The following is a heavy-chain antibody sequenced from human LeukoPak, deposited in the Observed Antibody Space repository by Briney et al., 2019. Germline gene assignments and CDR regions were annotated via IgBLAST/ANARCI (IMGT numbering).Heavy chain of an antibody. CDR2: IYYNGDT. CDR3: ARVLRAASWRSYDY. D-gene: IGHD5-18*01. V-gene: IGHV4-61*01. Sequence: PSETLSLTCTVSVGSVSNSFYYWSWIRQPPGKGLESIGYIYYNGDTNYNPSLKSRVIISIDTSSNQFSLRLNSMTAADTAVYYCARVLRAASWRSYDYWGQGSLVTVSS. J-gene: IGHJ4*02. CDR1: VGSVSNSFYY.